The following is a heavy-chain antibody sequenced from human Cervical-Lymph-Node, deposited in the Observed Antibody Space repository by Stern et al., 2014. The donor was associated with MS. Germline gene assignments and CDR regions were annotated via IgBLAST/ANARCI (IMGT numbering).Heavy chain of an antibody. CDR3: ARSIAGGDYSYYNDMDI. V-gene: IGHV1-69*02. CDR2: IIPSLDIP. J-gene: IGHJ6*02. D-gene: IGHD2-8*02. CDR1: GGTFSSYS. Sequence: QVQLVQSGAEVKKPGSSVRVSCKASGGTFSSYSINWVRQAPGHGLEWMGSIIPSLDIPNFAHKFQGRLTITADKSTTTAYMELSGLRSDDTATYFCARSIAGGDYSYYNDMDIWGQGTTVIVSS.